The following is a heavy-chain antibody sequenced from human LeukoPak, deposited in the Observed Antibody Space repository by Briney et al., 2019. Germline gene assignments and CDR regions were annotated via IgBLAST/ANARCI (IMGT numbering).Heavy chain of an antibody. CDR2: INAGNGNT. J-gene: IGHJ4*02. CDR3: ARIAAAGRNDY. V-gene: IGHV1-3*01. CDR1: GYTFTSYA. Sequence: ASVKVSCKASGYTFTSYAMHWVRQAPGQRPEWMGWINAGNGNTKYSQKFQGRVTITRDTSASTAYMELSSLRSEDTAVYYCARIAAAGRNDYWGQGTLVTVSS. D-gene: IGHD6-13*01.